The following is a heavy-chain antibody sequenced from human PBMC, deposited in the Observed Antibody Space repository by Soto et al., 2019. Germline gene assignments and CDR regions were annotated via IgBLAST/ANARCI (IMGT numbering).Heavy chain of an antibody. J-gene: IGHJ3*02. Sequence: EVQLLESGGGLVQPGGSLRLSCAASGFTFSEYAMTWVRQAPGKGLEWVSVIGGAGSNIYYADSVEGRFTVSRDDSKNTLYLRMDSLRVEDTAVYYCAKDFVSRNGGYDPFDIGGPGTMVTVSS. V-gene: IGHV3-23*01. CDR3: AKDFVSRNGGYDPFDI. CDR2: IGGAGSNI. D-gene: IGHD6-13*01. CDR1: GFTFSEYA.